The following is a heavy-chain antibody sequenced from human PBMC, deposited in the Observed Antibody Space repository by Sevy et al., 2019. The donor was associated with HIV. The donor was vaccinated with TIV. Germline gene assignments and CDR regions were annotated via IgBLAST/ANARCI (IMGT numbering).Heavy chain of an antibody. CDR1: GFTFSKYS. Sequence: GGSLRLSCAASGFTFSKYSMSWVRQPPGKGLEWVSTLSFGWGEINYADSVKGRFTISSDNSKSSVYLQMNNLRPEDTAVYYCAREGCTKPHDNCGQGTLVTVSS. D-gene: IGHD2-8*01. V-gene: IGHV3-23*01. CDR2: LSFGWGEI. CDR3: AREGCTKPHDN. J-gene: IGHJ4*02.